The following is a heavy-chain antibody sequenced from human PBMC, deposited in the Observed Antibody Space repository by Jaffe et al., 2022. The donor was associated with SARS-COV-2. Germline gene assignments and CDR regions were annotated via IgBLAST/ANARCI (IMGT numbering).Heavy chain of an antibody. CDR2: ISYDGSNK. V-gene: IGHV3-30*04. CDR3: AREMGPLTITFGGVIDPQWLVDY. J-gene: IGHJ4*02. CDR1: GFTFSSYA. Sequence: QVQLVESGGGVVQPGRSLRLSCAASGFTFSSYAMHWVRQAPGKGLEWVAVISYDGSNKYYADSVKGRFTISRDNSKNTLYLQMNSLRAEDTAVYYCAREMGPLTITFGGVIDPQWLVDYWGQGTLVTVSS. D-gene: IGHD3-16*02.